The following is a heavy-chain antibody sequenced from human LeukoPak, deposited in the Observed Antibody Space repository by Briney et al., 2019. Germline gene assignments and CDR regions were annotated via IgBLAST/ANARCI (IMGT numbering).Heavy chain of an antibody. D-gene: IGHD6-19*01. J-gene: IGHJ5*02. CDR2: ISSSSTTI. V-gene: IGHV3-48*04. Sequence: GGSLRLSRAASGFTFSSYSMNWVRQAPGKGLEWVSYISSSSTTIYYGDSVKGRFTISRDNGKNSLYLQMNSLRAEDTAVYYCAREGEQWSEPYNWFDPWGQGTLVTVSS. CDR3: AREGEQWSEPYNWFDP. CDR1: GFTFSSYS.